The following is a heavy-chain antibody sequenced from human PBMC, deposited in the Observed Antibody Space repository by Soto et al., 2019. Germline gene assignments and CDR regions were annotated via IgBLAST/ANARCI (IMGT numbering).Heavy chain of an antibody. CDR1: GFTFRTYN. CDR3: SRDLGWDQPSAVSNGMDV. CDR2: ISQSSRYI. Sequence: EVQLVEYWGGLVKPGGSLRVYCAASGFTFRTYNMNWVRQAPGKGLEWVSSISQSSRYIYYTDSVKGRFTISRDNPKNTLTLQMTRLRADGTAVYYCSRDLGWDQPSAVSNGMDVWGQGTAFPVS. J-gene: IGHJ6*02. D-gene: IGHD3-16*01. V-gene: IGHV3-21*02.